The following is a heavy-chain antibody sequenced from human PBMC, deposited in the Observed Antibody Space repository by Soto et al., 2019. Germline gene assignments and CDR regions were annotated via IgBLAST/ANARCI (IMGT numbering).Heavy chain of an antibody. Sequence: SGPTLVNPTQTLTLICTFSGFSLSTRGMCVSWIRQPAGKVLEWLALIDWDDDKYYSTSLKTRVTISKDTSKNQVVPTMTNMDPVDTATYYCARTQFMYYYDSPIYAFDIWGQGTMVTVSS. J-gene: IGHJ3*02. CDR2: IDWDDDK. CDR1: GFSLSTRGMC. V-gene: IGHV2-70*01. CDR3: ARTQFMYYYDSPIYAFDI. D-gene: IGHD3-22*01.